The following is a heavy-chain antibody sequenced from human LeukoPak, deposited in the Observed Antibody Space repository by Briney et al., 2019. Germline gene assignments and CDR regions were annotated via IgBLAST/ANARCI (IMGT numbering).Heavy chain of an antibody. Sequence: ASVKVSCKASGYTFTTFYIHWVRQAPGQGLEWMGWINPNSGGTNYAQKFQGRVTMARDTSISTAYMELSRLTSDDTAIYYCARIVASGRDYWGQGTLVTVSS. CDR1: GYTFTTFY. J-gene: IGHJ4*02. V-gene: IGHV1-2*02. CDR2: INPNSGGT. D-gene: IGHD6-19*01. CDR3: ARIVASGRDY.